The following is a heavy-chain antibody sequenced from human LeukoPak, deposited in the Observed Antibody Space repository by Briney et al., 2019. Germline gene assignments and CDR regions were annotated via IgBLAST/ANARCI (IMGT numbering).Heavy chain of an antibody. CDR2: ISGSGGST. Sequence: GGSLGLSCAASGFTFGSYAMYWVRQAPGKGLEWVSGISGSGGSTFYADSVKGRFTISRDNSENTVYLQMNSLRADDTAVYYCAKTTAGYSSGRYPGWPVDYWGQGTLVTVSS. D-gene: IGHD6-19*01. V-gene: IGHV3-23*01. J-gene: IGHJ4*02. CDR1: GFTFGSYA. CDR3: AKTTAGYSSGRYPGWPVDY.